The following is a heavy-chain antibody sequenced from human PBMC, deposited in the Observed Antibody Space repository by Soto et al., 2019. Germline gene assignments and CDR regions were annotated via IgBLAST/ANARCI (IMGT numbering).Heavy chain of an antibody. Sequence: EVQLLESGGDLVQPGGSLRLSCAASGFVLSSYAMSWVRQAPGKGPEWVSGITSDDTTYYADSVKGRFTISRDSSKNTLHLQMNSLRAEDAALYYCAKISWDSRSSADWGQGTLVTVSS. J-gene: IGHJ4*02. CDR2: ITSDDTT. CDR1: GFVLSSYA. V-gene: IGHV3-23*01. D-gene: IGHD6-6*01. CDR3: AKISWDSRSSAD.